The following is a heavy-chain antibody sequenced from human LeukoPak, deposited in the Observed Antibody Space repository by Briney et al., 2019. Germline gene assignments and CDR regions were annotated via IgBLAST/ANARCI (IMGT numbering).Heavy chain of an antibody. D-gene: IGHD2-8*02. Sequence: ASVKVSCKASGYTFSSYYMHWVRQAPGQGLEWMGIINPSGGSTSYAKKFQGRVTMTRDTSTTTVYMELSSLRSEDTAVYYCAREESGGYFDYWGQGTLVTVSS. J-gene: IGHJ4*02. CDR1: GYTFSSYY. V-gene: IGHV1-46*01. CDR3: AREESGGYFDY. CDR2: INPSGGST.